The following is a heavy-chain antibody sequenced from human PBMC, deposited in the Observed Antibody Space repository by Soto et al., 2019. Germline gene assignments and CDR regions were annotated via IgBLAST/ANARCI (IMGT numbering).Heavy chain of an antibody. D-gene: IGHD1-7*01. CDR1: GGSISSYY. CDR2: IYYSGST. CDR3: ARVSIGIRGTTAYYFDY. V-gene: IGHV4-59*01. Sequence: SETLSLTCTVSGGSISSYYWSWIRQPPGKGLEWIGYIYYSGSTNYNPSLKSRVTISVDTSKNQFSLKLSSVTAADTAVYYCARVSIGIRGTTAYYFDYWGQGTLVTVSS. J-gene: IGHJ4*02.